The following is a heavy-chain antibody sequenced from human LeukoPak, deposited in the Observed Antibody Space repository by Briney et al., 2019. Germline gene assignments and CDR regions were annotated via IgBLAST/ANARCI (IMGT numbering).Heavy chain of an antibody. CDR2: IYYSGYT. CDR3: ARQSLGYYSGGSCYTKFGGKLFDY. J-gene: IGHJ4*02. V-gene: IGHV4-59*08. D-gene: IGHD2-15*01. CDR1: GCSICSYY. Sequence: PSETLSLTCTVSGCSICSYYWGWLRQPPGRGLVGIGYIYYSGYTNYNPFLNSLVTISVVTSNNHFSLQRSSFTAATTAVYYCARQSLGYYSGGSCYTKFGGKLFDYWGEGTLVTVSS.